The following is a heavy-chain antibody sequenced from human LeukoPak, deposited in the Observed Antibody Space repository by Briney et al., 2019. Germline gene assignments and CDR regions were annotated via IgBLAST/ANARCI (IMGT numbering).Heavy chain of an antibody. J-gene: IGHJ5*02. V-gene: IGHV4-34*01. CDR3: ARPGYSYGYVWFDP. Sequence: SETLSLTCAVYGGSFSGYYWGWIRQPPGKGLEWIGEINHSGSTNYNPSLKSRVTISVGTSKNQFSLKLSSVTAADTAVYYCARPGYSYGYVWFDPWGQGTLVTVSS. D-gene: IGHD5-18*01. CDR2: INHSGST. CDR1: GGSFSGYY.